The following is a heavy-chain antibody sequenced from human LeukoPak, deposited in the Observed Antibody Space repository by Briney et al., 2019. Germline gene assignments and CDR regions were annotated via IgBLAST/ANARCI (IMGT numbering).Heavy chain of an antibody. V-gene: IGHV4-34*01. CDR3: ARGPVSGGDFPWFDP. J-gene: IGHJ5*02. CDR2: INHSGST. CDR1: GGSLSNYY. D-gene: IGHD3-10*01. Sequence: SETLSLTCAVYGGSLSNYYWSWIRQPPGKGLEWIGEINHSGSTKFNPSLKSRVTILVDMSKSQFSLELRSVTAADTAGYYCARGPVSGGDFPWFDPWGQEPWSPSPQ.